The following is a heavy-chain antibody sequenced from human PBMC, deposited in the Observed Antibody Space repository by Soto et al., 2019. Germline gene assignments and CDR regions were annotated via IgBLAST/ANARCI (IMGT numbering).Heavy chain of an antibody. J-gene: IGHJ5*02. CDR1: GGTFSSYA. Sequence: SVKVSCKASGGTFSSYAISWVRQAPGQGLEWMGGIIPIFGTANYAQKFQGRVTITADESTSTAYMELSSLRSEDTAVYYCARDSKQRAEWTTPNWFDPWGQGTLVTVS. D-gene: IGHD3-3*01. V-gene: IGHV1-69*13. CDR3: ARDSKQRAEWTTPNWFDP. CDR2: IIPIFGTA.